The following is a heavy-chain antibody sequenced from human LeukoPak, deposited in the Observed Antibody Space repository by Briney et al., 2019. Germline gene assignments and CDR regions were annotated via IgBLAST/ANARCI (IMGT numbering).Heavy chain of an antibody. Sequence: GGSLRLSCAASVFTFSIYSMNWVRQAPGKGLECVSSIKRSSSYIYYAHSVKGLFTISRDNDKNSLYLQMNSLRAEDTAVYYCARDAGNSSGWNDFDYWGQGTLVTVFS. J-gene: IGHJ4*02. CDR3: ARDAGNSSGWNDFDY. CDR2: IKRSSSYI. V-gene: IGHV3-21*01. D-gene: IGHD6-19*01. CDR1: VFTFSIYS.